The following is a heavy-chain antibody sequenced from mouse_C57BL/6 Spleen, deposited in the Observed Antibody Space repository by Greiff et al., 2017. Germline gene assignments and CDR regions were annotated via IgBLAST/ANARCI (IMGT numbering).Heavy chain of an antibody. CDR1: GYTFTDYY. Sequence: VQLQQSGAELVRPGASVKLSCKASGYTFTDYYINWVKQRPGQGLEWIARIYPGSGNTYYNEKFKGKATLTAEKSSSTAYMQLSSLTSEDSAVYFCARHGRAYFDVWGTGTTVTVSS. V-gene: IGHV1-76*01. CDR3: ARHGRAYFDV. J-gene: IGHJ1*03. D-gene: IGHD1-1*01. CDR2: IYPGSGNT.